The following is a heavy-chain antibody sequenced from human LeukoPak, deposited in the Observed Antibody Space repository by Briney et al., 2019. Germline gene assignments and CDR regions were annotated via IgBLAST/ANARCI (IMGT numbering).Heavy chain of an antibody. D-gene: IGHD3-22*01. Sequence: GGSLRLSCAASGFTFGSYAMSWVRQAPGRGLEWVSVISNSGGSTYYADFVKGRFTISRDNSKNPLNLQMNSLGAEDTAVYFCAKDFSSGYYYFDSWGQGILVTVSS. J-gene: IGHJ4*02. CDR2: ISNSGGST. V-gene: IGHV3-23*01. CDR3: AKDFSSGYYYFDS. CDR1: GFTFGSYA.